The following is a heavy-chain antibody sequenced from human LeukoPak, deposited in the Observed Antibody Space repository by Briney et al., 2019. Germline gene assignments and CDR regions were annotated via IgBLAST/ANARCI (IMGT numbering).Heavy chain of an antibody. CDR1: GFTFSSYA. J-gene: IGHJ3*02. D-gene: IGHD6-13*01. CDR2: IIYSGST. CDR3: ASGGIAAIGVMAFDI. V-gene: IGHV4-31*02. Sequence: LRLSCAASGFTFSSYAMSWVRQHPGKGLEWIGYIIYSGSTYYNPSLKSRVTMSVDTSKNQFSLKLSSVTAADTAVYYCASGGIAAIGVMAFDIWGQGTMVTVSS.